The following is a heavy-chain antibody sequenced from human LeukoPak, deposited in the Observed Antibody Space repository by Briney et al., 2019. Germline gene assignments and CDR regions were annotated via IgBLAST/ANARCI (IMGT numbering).Heavy chain of an antibody. Sequence: PGGSLRLXCAASGFTFSSYSMNWVRQAPGKGLEWVSYISSSSSTIYYADSVKGRFTISRDNAKNSLYLQMNSLRAEDTAVYYCASWELDHYFDYWGQGTLVTVSS. V-gene: IGHV3-48*01. CDR3: ASWELDHYFDY. J-gene: IGHJ4*02. D-gene: IGHD1-26*01. CDR1: GFTFSSYS. CDR2: ISSSSSTI.